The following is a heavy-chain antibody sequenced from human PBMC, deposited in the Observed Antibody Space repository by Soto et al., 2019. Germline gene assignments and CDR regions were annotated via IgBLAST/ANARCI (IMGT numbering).Heavy chain of an antibody. CDR3: ARERGSYYGDYYYGMDV. Sequence: VSCKASGYTLASYYMHWVRQAHGQGLEWMGIINPSGGSTSYAQKFQGRVTMTRDTSTSTVYMELSSLRSEDTAVYYCARERGSYYGDYYYGMDVWGQGTTVTVSS. V-gene: IGHV1-46*01. D-gene: IGHD1-26*01. J-gene: IGHJ6*02. CDR1: GYTLASYY. CDR2: INPSGGST.